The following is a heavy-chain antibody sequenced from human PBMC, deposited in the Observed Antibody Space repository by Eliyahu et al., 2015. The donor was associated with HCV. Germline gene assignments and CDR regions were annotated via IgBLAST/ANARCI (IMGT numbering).Heavy chain of an antibody. CDR1: GGTFSSYS. J-gene: IGHJ4*02. CDR2: IIPIFGTA. D-gene: IGHD3-22*01. Sequence: QVQLVQSGAEVKKPGSSVKVSCKASGGTFSSYSIDWVRQAPGQGPEWMGGIIPIFGTANYAQKFQGRVTISADESTNTAHMELSSLRSEDTAMYYCARGPETKSAYYYNYWGQGTLVTVSS. CDR3: ARGPETKSAYYYNY. V-gene: IGHV1-69*01.